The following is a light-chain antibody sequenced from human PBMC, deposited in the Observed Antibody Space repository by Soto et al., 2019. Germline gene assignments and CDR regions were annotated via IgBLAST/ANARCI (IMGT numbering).Light chain of an antibody. V-gene: IGKV3-15*01. J-gene: IGKJ1*01. CDR2: GAS. CDR3: QQHNNWPPT. Sequence: ETVMTQSPATLSVSPGERATLSCRANQSVSSNLAWYQQKPGQAPRLLIYGASTRATGIPARFTGSGSGTEFTLSISSLQSEDFAVYYCQQHNNWPPTFGQGTKVEIK. CDR1: QSVSSN.